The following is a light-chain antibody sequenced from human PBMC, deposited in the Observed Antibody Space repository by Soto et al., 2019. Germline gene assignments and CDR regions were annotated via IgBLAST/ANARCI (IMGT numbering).Light chain of an antibody. CDR3: QSYDSSLSGVV. CDR2: GNN. Sequence: QPVLTQPPSVSGAPGQRVAISCTGSSSNIGAEYDVHWYQQFPGTAPKLLIFGNNNRPSGVPERFSGSKSGTSASLAISGLQAEDEADYYCQSYDSSLSGVVFGGGTKVTVL. V-gene: IGLV1-40*01. J-gene: IGLJ3*02. CDR1: SSNIGAEYD.